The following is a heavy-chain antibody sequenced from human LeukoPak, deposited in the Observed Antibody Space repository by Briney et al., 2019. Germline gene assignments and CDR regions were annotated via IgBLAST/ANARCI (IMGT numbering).Heavy chain of an antibody. CDR2: ISGSGGST. CDR3: ASLWAIVVVTAPPPHFDI. V-gene: IGHV3-23*01. CDR1: GFTFSSYA. D-gene: IGHD2-21*02. J-gene: IGHJ3*02. Sequence: GGSLRLSCSASGFTFSSYAMSWVRQAPGKGLEWVSAISGSGGSTYYADSVKGRFTISRDNSKNTLYLQMNSLRAEDTAVYYCASLWAIVVVTAPPPHFDIWGQGTMVTVSS.